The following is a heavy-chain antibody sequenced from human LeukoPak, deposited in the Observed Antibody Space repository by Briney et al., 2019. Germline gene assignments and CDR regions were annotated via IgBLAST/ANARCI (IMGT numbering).Heavy chain of an antibody. Sequence: ASVKVSCKTSKFTFTNSAIQWVRQARGQRLEWIGWIVVGSGKTNYAQRVQERVTITRDMSTNTVYMELSSLRSEDTAVYYCTRELGGSYNDYWGQGTLVTVSS. CDR1: KFTFTNSA. CDR3: TRELGGSYNDY. J-gene: IGHJ4*02. D-gene: IGHD1-26*01. V-gene: IGHV1-58*02. CDR2: IVVGSGKT.